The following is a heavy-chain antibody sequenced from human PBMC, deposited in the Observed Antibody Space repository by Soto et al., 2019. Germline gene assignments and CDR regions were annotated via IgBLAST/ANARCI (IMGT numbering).Heavy chain of an antibody. J-gene: IGHJ6*03. V-gene: IGHV3-23*01. CDR3: AKAGHDYIWGSYRLYYYYYYMDV. CDR2: ISGSGGST. D-gene: IGHD3-16*02. CDR1: GFTFSSYA. Sequence: GGSLRLSCAASGFTFSSYAMSWVRQAPGKGLEWVSAISGSGGSTYYRDSGKGRFTISRDNSKNTLYLQMNSLRAEDTAVYYCAKAGHDYIWGSYRLYYYYYYMDVWGKGTTVTVSS.